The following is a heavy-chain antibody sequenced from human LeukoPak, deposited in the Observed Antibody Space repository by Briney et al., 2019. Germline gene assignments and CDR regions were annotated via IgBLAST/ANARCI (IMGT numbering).Heavy chain of an antibody. CDR2: ISYDGSNK. Sequence: GGSLRLSCAASGFTFSSYGMHWVRQAPGKGLEWVAVISYDGSNKYYADSVKGRFTISRDNSKNTLYLQMNSLRAEDTAVYYCAKERAVAAYYYYYYGMDVWGQGTTVTVSS. CDR3: AKERAVAAYYYYYYGMDV. J-gene: IGHJ6*02. V-gene: IGHV3-30*18. D-gene: IGHD6-19*01. CDR1: GFTFSSYG.